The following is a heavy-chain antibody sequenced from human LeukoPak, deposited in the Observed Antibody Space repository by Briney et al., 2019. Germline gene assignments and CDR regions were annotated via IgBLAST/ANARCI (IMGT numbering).Heavy chain of an antibody. Sequence: GGSLRLSCAASGFTFSSYGMHWVRQAPGKGLEWVAVISYDGSNKYYADSVKGRFTISRDNSKNTLYLQMNSLRAEDTAVYYCAKDRLMYYFDYWGQGTLVTVSS. J-gene: IGHJ4*02. CDR1: GFTFSSYG. CDR2: ISYDGSNK. CDR3: AKDRLMYYFDY. V-gene: IGHV3-30*18. D-gene: IGHD2-8*01.